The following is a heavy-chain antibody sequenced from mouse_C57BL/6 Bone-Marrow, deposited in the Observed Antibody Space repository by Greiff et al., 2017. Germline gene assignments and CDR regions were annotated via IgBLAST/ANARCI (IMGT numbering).Heavy chain of an antibody. CDR3: AREGRGGGYFFAY. CDR1: GFTFSSYA. J-gene: IGHJ3*01. Sequence: EVKLQESGGGLVKPGGSLKLSCEASGFTFSSYAMSWVRQTPEQRLEWVATSSDGGSYTNYPDNVKGRFTISRDNAKNNLYLQMSHLKSEDTARYYCAREGRGGGYFFAYWGQGTLVTVSA. CDR2: SSDGGSYT. V-gene: IGHV5-4*01. D-gene: IGHD2-3*01.